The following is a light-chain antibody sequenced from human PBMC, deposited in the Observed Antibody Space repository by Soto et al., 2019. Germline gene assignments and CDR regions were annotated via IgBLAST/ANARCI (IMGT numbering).Light chain of an antibody. J-gene: IGKJ2*01. Sequence: EIVLTQSPGTLSLSPGERATLSCRASQSVSSSFLAWYQQKPGQTPRLLMYGASYRATGIPDRFSGSASVTDFTLTISRLEPEDFAVYYCQQYGSSPPYIFGQGSKLEIK. CDR1: QSVSSSF. V-gene: IGKV3-20*01. CDR2: GAS. CDR3: QQYGSSPPYI.